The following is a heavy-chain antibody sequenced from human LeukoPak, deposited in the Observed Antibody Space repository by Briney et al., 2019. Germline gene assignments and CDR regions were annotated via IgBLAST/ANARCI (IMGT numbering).Heavy chain of an antibody. J-gene: IGHJ5*02. D-gene: IGHD6-13*01. CDR1: GGSISGYY. V-gene: IGHV4-59*01. CDR3: ARVMAPAGTEWFDP. Sequence: PSETLSLTCTVSGGSISGYYWSWIRQPPGKGLEWIGYIYYSGSTNYNPSLKSRVTISVDTSKNQFSLKLSSVTAADTAVYYCARVMAPAGTEWFDPWGQGTLVTVSS. CDR2: IYYSGST.